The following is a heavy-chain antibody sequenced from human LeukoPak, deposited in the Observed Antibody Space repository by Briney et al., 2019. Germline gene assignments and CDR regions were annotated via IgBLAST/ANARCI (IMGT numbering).Heavy chain of an antibody. CDR2: IYPGDSNT. Sequence: PGESLKISCQASGYSFSSYWIGWVRQMPGKGLEWMGIIYPGDSNTRYSPSFQGQVTISADDSINTAYLQWNSLKASDSAMYYCARRFTTMVPGFDPWGQGTLVTVSS. V-gene: IGHV5-51*01. D-gene: IGHD5-18*01. J-gene: IGHJ5*02. CDR1: GYSFSSYW. CDR3: ARRFTTMVPGFDP.